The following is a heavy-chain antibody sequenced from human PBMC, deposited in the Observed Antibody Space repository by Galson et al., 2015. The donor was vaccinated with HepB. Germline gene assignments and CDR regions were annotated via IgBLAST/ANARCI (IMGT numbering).Heavy chain of an antibody. CDR2: ISLDGGNE. D-gene: IGHD3/OR15-3a*01. Sequence: SLRLSCAVSGFTFSSYGMHWVRQAPGKGLEWVAVISLDGGNEFYAGSVKGRFTISRDNSKNTLYLKMSSLRAEDTATYYCAKDLDDYYYYYGMDVWGQGTTVTVSS. CDR3: AKDLDDYYYYYGMDV. J-gene: IGHJ6*02. V-gene: IGHV3-30*18. CDR1: GFTFSSYG.